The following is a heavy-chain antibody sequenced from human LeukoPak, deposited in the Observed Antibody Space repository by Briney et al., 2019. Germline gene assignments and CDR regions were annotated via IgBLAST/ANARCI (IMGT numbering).Heavy chain of an antibody. CDR1: GFTFSSYG. J-gene: IGHJ6*04. V-gene: IGHV3-30*03. CDR3: ATGVYCSGGSCYSYHYYGMDV. D-gene: IGHD2-15*01. Sequence: GGPLRLSCAASGFTFSSYGMHWVRQAPGKGLEGVAVISYDGSNKYYADSVKGRFTISRDNSKNTLYLQMNSLRAEDTAVYYCATGVYCSGGSCYSYHYYGMDVWGKGTTVTVSS. CDR2: ISYDGSNK.